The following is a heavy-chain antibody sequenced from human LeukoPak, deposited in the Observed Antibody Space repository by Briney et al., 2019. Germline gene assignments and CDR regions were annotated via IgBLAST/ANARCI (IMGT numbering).Heavy chain of an antibody. V-gene: IGHV1-2*06. D-gene: IGHD3-22*01. CDR2: INPNGGGT. CDR3: ASTYYYDSSGRNWFDP. J-gene: IGHJ5*02. Sequence: ASVKVSCKASGYTFTGYYMHWVRQAPGQGLEWMGRINPNGGGTNYAQKFQGRVTMTRDTSICTAYMELSRLRSDDTAVYYCASTYYYDSSGRNWFDPWGQGTLVTVSS. CDR1: GYTFTGYY.